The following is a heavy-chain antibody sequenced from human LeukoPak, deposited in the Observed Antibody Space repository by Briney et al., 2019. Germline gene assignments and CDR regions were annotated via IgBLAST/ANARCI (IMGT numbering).Heavy chain of an antibody. CDR1: GFNFIDYS. Sequence: GGSLRLSCAASGFNFIDYSMNWVRQAPGKGLECVSYISSSGSTIYYADSVKGRFTISRDNARNSLYLQMNSLRAEDTAVYYCARVMVRGLSPFGGFDPWGQGTLVTVSS. D-gene: IGHD3-10*01. J-gene: IGHJ5*02. V-gene: IGHV3-48*04. CDR3: ARVMVRGLSPFGGFDP. CDR2: ISSSGSTI.